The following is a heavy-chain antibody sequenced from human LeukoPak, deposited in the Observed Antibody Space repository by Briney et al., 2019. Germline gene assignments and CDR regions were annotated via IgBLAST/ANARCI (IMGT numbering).Heavy chain of an antibody. CDR1: VFTFSSYA. J-gene: IGHJ4*02. CDR2: ISGSSSYI. CDR3: ARSQDTMTSPFDY. D-gene: IGHD3-22*01. Sequence: VGSLRLSWAASVFTFSSYAMNWVRQGPGKGLEWVSYISGSSSYIYYADSVKGRFTISRDHANHSLYLQMHSPRAEDTAVYYCARSQDTMTSPFDYWGQGTLVTVSS. V-gene: IGHV3-21*06.